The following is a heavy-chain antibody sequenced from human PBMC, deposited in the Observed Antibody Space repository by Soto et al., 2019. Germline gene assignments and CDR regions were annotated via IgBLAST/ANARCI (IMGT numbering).Heavy chain of an antibody. J-gene: IGHJ4*02. V-gene: IGHV4-31*01. Sequence: QVQLQESGPGLVKPSQTLSLTCTVSGGSISSGGYYWSWIRQHPGKGLEWIGYIYYSGSTYYNPSLTSLVTISVDTSKNQFSLKLSSVTAADTAVYYCATRGGYAKTLVDYWGQGTLVTVSS. CDR1: GGSISSGGYY. D-gene: IGHD2-2*01. CDR2: IYYSGST. CDR3: ATRGGYAKTLVDY.